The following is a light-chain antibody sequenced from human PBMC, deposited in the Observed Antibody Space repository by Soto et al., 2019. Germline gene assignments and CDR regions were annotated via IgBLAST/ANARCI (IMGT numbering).Light chain of an antibody. CDR2: KAS. V-gene: IGKV1-5*03. CDR3: QHRTICPLT. J-gene: IGKJ4*01. Sequence: DIQMTQSPSTLSGSVGDRVTITCRASQTISSWLAWYQQKPGKAPKLLIYKASTLTSGVPSRFSGSGSGTEFTLTICGLQPDDIESCHCQHRTICPLTLGVGTKVDIK. CDR1: QTISSW.